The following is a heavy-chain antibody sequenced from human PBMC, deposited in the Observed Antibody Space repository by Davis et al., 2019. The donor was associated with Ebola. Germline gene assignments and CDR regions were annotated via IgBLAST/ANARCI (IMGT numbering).Heavy chain of an antibody. CDR1: GYTFNNYG. D-gene: IGHD3-10*01. CDR3: ARQESLYGWSDY. V-gene: IGHV1-18*01. Sequence: ASVKVSCKASGYTFNNYGVGWVRQAPGQGLEWMGWISAYNGDTNSAPRLQGRVIMTTDTSTSTAYMELRSLRSDDTAIYYCARQESLYGWSDYWGQGTLVTVSS. CDR2: ISAYNGDT. J-gene: IGHJ4*02.